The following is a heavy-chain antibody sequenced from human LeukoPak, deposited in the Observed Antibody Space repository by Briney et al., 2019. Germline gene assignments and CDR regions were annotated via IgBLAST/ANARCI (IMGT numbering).Heavy chain of an antibody. J-gene: IGHJ5*02. CDR1: GGSFSGYY. CDR3: ARGSTVLLWFGELNNWFDP. Sequence: PSETLSLTCAVYGGSFSGYYWSWIRQPPGKGLEWIGEINRSGSTNYNPSLKSRVTISVDTSKNQFSLKLSSVTAADTAVYYCARGSTVLLWFGELNNWFDPWGQGTLVTVSS. CDR2: INRSGST. V-gene: IGHV4-34*01. D-gene: IGHD3-10*01.